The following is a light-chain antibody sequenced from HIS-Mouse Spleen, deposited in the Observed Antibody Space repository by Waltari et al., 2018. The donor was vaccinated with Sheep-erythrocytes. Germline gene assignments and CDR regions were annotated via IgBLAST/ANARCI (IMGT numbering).Light chain of an antibody. V-gene: IGLV3-1*01. CDR1: KLGDKY. Sequence: SYELTQPPSVSVSPGQTASITCPGDKLGDKYACWYQQMPGQSPVLVIYQDSKRPSGIPERFSGSNSGNTATLTISGTQAMDEADYYCQAWDSSTAVFGGGTKLTVL. J-gene: IGLJ2*01. CDR3: QAWDSSTAV. CDR2: QDS.